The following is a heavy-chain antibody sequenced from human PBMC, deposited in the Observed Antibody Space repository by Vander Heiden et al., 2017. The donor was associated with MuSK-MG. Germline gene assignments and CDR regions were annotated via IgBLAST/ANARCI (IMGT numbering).Heavy chain of an antibody. CDR2: IYHSGST. Sequence: QVQLQESGPGLVKPSETLSLTCTVSGYSISSGSYGGWIRQPQGKGLEWIGSIYHSGSTYYNPSLKSRVTISVDTSKNQFSLKLSSVTAADTAVYYCASTGYDFWSGYEDLRYFDLWGRGTLVTVSS. J-gene: IGHJ2*01. CDR3: ASTGYDFWSGYEDLRYFDL. D-gene: IGHD3-3*01. CDR1: GYSISSGSY. V-gene: IGHV4-38-2*02.